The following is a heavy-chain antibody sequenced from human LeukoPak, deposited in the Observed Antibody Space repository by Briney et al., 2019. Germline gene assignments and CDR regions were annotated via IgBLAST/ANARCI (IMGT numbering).Heavy chain of an antibody. Sequence: GGSVRLSCVVSGFTVSSNYMSWVRQAPGKGLEWVSALYSGGNTYHADSVKGRFTISRDNSKNTLYLQMNSLRAEDTAVYYCAREGASSSFGYWGQGTLVTVSS. J-gene: IGHJ4*02. V-gene: IGHV3-53*01. CDR2: LYSGGNT. D-gene: IGHD6-13*01. CDR3: AREGASSSFGY. CDR1: GFTVSSNY.